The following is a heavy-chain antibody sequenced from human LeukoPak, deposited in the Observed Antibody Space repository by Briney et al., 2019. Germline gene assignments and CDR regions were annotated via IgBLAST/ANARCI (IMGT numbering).Heavy chain of an antibody. CDR2: ISGGGGST. J-gene: IGHJ3*02. CDR1: GFTFSSYA. V-gene: IGHV3-23*01. Sequence: GGSLRLSCAASGFTFSSYAMTWVRQAPGKGLEWVSTISGGGGSTYYTDSVKGRFTISRDNSKNTLYLQMNSLRAEDTAVYYCARDTSSDGFDIWGQGTMVTVSS. CDR3: ARDTSSDGFDI. D-gene: IGHD1-26*01.